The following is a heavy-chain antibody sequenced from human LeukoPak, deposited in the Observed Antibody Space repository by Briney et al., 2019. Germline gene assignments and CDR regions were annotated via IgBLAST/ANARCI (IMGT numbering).Heavy chain of an antibody. CDR1: GYTFTSYY. CDR3: AREVVAKYNWFDP. Sequence: ASVKVSCKASGYTFTSYYMHWVRQAPGQGLEWMGIINPSGGSTSYAQKFQGRVTMTRDMSTSTDYMELSSLRSEDTAVYYCAREVVAKYNWFDPWGQGTLVTVSS. D-gene: IGHD2-15*01. CDR2: INPSGGST. V-gene: IGHV1-46*01. J-gene: IGHJ5*02.